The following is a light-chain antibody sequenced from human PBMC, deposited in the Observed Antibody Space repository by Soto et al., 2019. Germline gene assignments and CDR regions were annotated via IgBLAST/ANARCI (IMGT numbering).Light chain of an antibody. Sequence: DIQMTQSPSSLSASVGDRVTITCRASQSIRSYLNWYQQKPEKAPKLLIYAASSLQSGVPSRFSGSGSGTDFTLTISSLLPEDFATYYCQQSYSTPWTFGQGTKVEIK. CDR2: AAS. V-gene: IGKV1-39*01. J-gene: IGKJ1*01. CDR3: QQSYSTPWT. CDR1: QSIRSY.